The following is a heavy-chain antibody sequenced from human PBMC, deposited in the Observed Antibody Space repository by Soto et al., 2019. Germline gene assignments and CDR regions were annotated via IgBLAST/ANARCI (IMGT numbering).Heavy chain of an antibody. CDR2: IDPSDSYT. V-gene: IGHV5-10-1*01. Sequence: IHGKGLEWMGRIDPSDSYTNYSPSFQGHVTISADKSISTAYLQWSGLKASDTAMYYCARFKEAYGSGSDLAYWGQGTLVTVSS. D-gene: IGHD3-10*01. J-gene: IGHJ4*02. CDR3: ARFKEAYGSGSDLAY.